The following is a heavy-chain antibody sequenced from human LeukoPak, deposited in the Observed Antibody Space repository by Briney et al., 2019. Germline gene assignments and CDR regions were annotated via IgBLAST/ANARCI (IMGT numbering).Heavy chain of an antibody. D-gene: IGHD3-22*01. CDR2: ISSSSSYI. V-gene: IGHV3-21*01. J-gene: IGHJ3*02. CDR1: GFTFSSYS. Sequence: GGSLRLSCAASGFTFSSYSMNWVRQAPGKGLEWVSSISSSSSYIYYADSVKGRFTISRDNAKNSLYLQMNSLRAEDTAVYYCAREARDSRGYYPDAFDIWGQGAMVTVSS. CDR3: AREARDSRGYYPDAFDI.